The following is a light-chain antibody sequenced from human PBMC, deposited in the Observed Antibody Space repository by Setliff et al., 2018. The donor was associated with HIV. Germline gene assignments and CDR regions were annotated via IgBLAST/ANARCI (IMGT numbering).Light chain of an antibody. CDR3: SSYTSSSTYV. Sequence: QSALTQPASVSGSPGQSITISCTGTSSDVGGYEYVSWYQQHPGKAPQLMIYDVTKRPSGVSDRFSGSKSGNTASLTISGLQSEDEADYYCSSYTSSSTYVLELGPRSPS. J-gene: IGLJ1*01. CDR2: DVT. CDR1: SSDVGGYEY. V-gene: IGLV2-14*01.